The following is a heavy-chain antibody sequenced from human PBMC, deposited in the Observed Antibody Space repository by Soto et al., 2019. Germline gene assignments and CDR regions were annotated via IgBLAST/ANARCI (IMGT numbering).Heavy chain of an antibody. CDR1: GYTFTSYV. Sequence: QVQLVQSGAEVKKPGASVKVSCKASGYTFTSYVISWVRQAPGKGLEWMGWISAYNGNTNYAQKLQGRGTMTTDPATSTAYMELRSLRSDDPAVYYCARESSSSCHDYWGPGTLVTVSS. CDR3: ARESSSSCHDY. J-gene: IGHJ4*02. V-gene: IGHV1-18*01. D-gene: IGHD6-13*01. CDR2: ISAYNGNT.